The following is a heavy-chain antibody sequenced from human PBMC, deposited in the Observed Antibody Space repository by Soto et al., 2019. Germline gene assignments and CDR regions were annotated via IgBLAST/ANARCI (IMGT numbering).Heavy chain of an antibody. CDR1: GFTFSSYG. V-gene: IGHV3-33*01. CDR2: IWYDGSNK. CDR3: ARDWGQYSSGWSDY. J-gene: IGHJ4*02. D-gene: IGHD6-19*01. Sequence: QVQLVESGGGVVQPGRSLRLSCEASGFTFSSYGMHWVRQAPGKGLEWVAVIWYDGSNKYYADSVKGRFTISRDNSKNTLYLQMNSLRAEDTAVYYCARDWGQYSSGWSDYWGQGTLVTVAS.